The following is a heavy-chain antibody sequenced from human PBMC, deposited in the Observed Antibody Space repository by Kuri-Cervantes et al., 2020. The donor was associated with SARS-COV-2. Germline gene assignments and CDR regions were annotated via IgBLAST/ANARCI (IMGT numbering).Heavy chain of an antibody. D-gene: IGHD6-13*01. Sequence: GGSLRLSCAASGFTFSSYGMHWVRQAPGKGLEWVAVIWYDGSNKYYADSVKGRFTISRDNSKNTLYLQMNSLGAEDTAVYYCARGSFASSSWQDWYFDLWGRGTLVTVSS. CDR2: IWYDGSNK. CDR1: GFTFSSYG. J-gene: IGHJ2*01. V-gene: IGHV3-33*08. CDR3: ARGSFASSSWQDWYFDL.